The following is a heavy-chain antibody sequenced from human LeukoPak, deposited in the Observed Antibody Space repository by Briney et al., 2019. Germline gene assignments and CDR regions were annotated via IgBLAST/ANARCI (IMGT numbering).Heavy chain of an antibody. D-gene: IGHD6-13*01. CDR1: GYTFTSYY. CDR3: ARAATEAEAGPHFAY. V-gene: IGHV1-46*01. J-gene: IGHJ4*02. CDR2: INPSGGST. Sequence: GASVKVSCKASGYTFTSYYMHWVRQAPGQGLEWMGIINPSGGSTSYAQKFQGRVTMTRDTSTSTVCMELSSLRSEDTAVYYCARAATEAEAGPHFAYWGQGTLVTVSS.